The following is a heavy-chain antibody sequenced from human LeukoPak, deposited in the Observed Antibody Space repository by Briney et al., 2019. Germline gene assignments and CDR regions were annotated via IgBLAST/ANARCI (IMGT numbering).Heavy chain of an antibody. Sequence: SETLSLTCTVSGASISSYFWSWIRQPPGKGLEWIGDIHYSGNTNYNPSLKSRVTISVDTSKNQFSLKLTSVTAADTAVYYCARFYDRSGPHFDYWGQGTLVTVSS. J-gene: IGHJ4*02. V-gene: IGHV4-59*01. CDR3: ARFYDRSGPHFDY. D-gene: IGHD3-22*01. CDR1: GASISSYF. CDR2: IHYSGNT.